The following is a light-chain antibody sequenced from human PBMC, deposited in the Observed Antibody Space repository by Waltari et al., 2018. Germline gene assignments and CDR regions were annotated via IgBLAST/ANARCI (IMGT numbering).Light chain of an antibody. J-gene: IGKJ2*01. CDR2: AAS. Sequence: DIQMTQSPSSLSASVGDRITITCRARESIGKYLNWYQQRPGKAPQLLIYAASKLQSGAPSRFSGSGPGTAFTLTISSLRPEDSATYYCQQSYTAPYTFGQGAHLEVK. CDR1: ESIGKY. CDR3: QQSYTAPYT. V-gene: IGKV1-39*01.